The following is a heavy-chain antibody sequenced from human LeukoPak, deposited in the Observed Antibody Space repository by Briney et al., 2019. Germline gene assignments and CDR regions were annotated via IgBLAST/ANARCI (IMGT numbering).Heavy chain of an antibody. CDR3: ARAPDCGGDCYSPYYYYYMDV. V-gene: IGHV1-69*05. CDR1: GGTFSSYA. D-gene: IGHD2-21*02. Sequence: ASVTVSCKASGGTFSSYAISWVRQAPGQGLEWMGGIIPIFGTANYAQKFQGRVTITTDESTSTAYMELSSLRSEDTAVYYCARAPDCGGDCYSPYYYYYMDVWGKGTTVTVSS. J-gene: IGHJ6*03. CDR2: IIPIFGTA.